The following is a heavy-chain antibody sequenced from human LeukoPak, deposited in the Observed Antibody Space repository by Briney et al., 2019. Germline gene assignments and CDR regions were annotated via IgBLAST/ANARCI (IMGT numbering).Heavy chain of an antibody. Sequence: ASVKVSCKAAGYTFSNLGISWVRQAPGQGLEWMGWISGYNGETNYAQKFQGRVTMTTDTSANTAYMEVRSLRSDDTAVYYCARDYEIAVRYDCFDPWGQGTLVIVSS. CDR1: GYTFSNLG. D-gene: IGHD6-6*01. J-gene: IGHJ5*02. V-gene: IGHV1-18*01. CDR2: ISGYNGET. CDR3: ARDYEIAVRYDCFDP.